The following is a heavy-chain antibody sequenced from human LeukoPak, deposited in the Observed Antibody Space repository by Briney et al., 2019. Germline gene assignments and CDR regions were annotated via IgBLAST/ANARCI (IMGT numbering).Heavy chain of an antibody. Sequence: PSETLSLTCTVSGGSLSRDYWSWIRQPPGKGLEWIGYIYYRGSTNYNTSLKSRVTISVDTSKNQFSLKLSSVTAADTAVYYCARLSGYSSGHYYSDYWGQGTLVTVSS. J-gene: IGHJ4*02. CDR2: IYYRGST. V-gene: IGHV4-59*01. CDR3: ARLSGYSSGHYYSDY. D-gene: IGHD3-22*01. CDR1: GGSLSRDY.